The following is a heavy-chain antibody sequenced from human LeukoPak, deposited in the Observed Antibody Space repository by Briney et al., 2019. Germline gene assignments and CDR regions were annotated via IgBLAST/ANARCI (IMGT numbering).Heavy chain of an antibody. V-gene: IGHV3-21*01. Sequence: GGSLRLSCAGSGFTFSRYSMNWVRQAPGKGLEWVSSISTSSSYIYYADSVKGRFTVSRDNAKNSVCLQMNSLRAEDTAVYYCARGVEVVAADNNWFDPWGQGTLVTVSS. J-gene: IGHJ5*02. CDR2: ISTSSSYI. CDR1: GFTFSRYS. CDR3: ARGVEVVAADNNWFDP. D-gene: IGHD2-2*01.